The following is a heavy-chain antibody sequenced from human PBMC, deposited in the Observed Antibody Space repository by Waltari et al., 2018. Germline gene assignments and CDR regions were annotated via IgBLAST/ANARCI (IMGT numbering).Heavy chain of an antibody. Sequence: QMQLQESGPGLVTPSGTLSVTCTVSGDSMSSGDWWSWVRPSPEKGLEWIGQIQRSGRTHYNPSFESRVSISIDTSNNQFSLKMTSTTAADTAVYYCARDRGRGIYLDSWGRGTLVTVSA. CDR3: ARDRGRGIYLDS. D-gene: IGHD2-15*01. J-gene: IGHJ4*02. CDR2: IQRSGRT. V-gene: IGHV4-4*02. CDR1: GDSMSSGDW.